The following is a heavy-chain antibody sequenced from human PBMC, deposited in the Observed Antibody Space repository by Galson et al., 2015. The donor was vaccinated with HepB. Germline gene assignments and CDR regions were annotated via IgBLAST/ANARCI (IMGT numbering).Heavy chain of an antibody. CDR2: ISSNSYI. J-gene: IGHJ6*03. CDR3: AREGGKSHYYYYMDV. D-gene: IGHD3-16*01. CDR1: GFTFSSYS. V-gene: IGHV3-21*01. Sequence: SLRLSCAASGFTFSSYSMSWVRQAPGKGLEWASSISSNSYIYYADSVKGRFTISRDNAKNSLYLQMNSLRAEDTAVYYCAREGGKSHYYYYMDVWGKGTTVTVSS.